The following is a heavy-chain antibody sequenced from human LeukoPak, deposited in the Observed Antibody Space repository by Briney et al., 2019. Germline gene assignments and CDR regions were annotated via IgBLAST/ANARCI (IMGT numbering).Heavy chain of an antibody. CDR2: ISAYNGNT. D-gene: IGHD3-9*01. CDR3: ASSLRSFGYYYYGMDV. J-gene: IGHJ6*02. Sequence: ASVTVSCKASGYTFTSYGISWVRQAPGQGLEWMGWISAYNGNTNYAQKLQGRVTMTTDTSTSTAYMELRSRRSEDTAVYYCASSLRSFGYYYYGMDVWGQGTTVTVSS. CDR1: GYTFTSYG. V-gene: IGHV1-18*01.